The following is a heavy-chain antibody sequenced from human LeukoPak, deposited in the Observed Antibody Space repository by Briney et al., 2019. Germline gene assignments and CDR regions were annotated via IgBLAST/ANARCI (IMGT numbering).Heavy chain of an antibody. Sequence: GGSLRLSCAASGFTVSSSYMSWVRQAPGKGLEWVSIIFSGGTTYYADSVKGRFTISRDNSKNTLYLQMNSLRAEDTAVYYCARVGANDFSFDYWGQGTLVTVSS. D-gene: IGHD1-26*01. CDR2: IFSGGTT. V-gene: IGHV3-66*01. CDR3: ARVGANDFSFDY. CDR1: GFTVSSSY. J-gene: IGHJ4*02.